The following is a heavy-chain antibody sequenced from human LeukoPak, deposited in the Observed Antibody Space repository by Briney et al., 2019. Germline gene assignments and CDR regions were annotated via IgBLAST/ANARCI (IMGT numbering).Heavy chain of an antibody. V-gene: IGHV3-9*03. CDR2: ISWNSGSI. D-gene: IGHD3-22*01. J-gene: IGHJ4*02. Sequence: PGRSLRLSCAASGFTFDDYAMHWVRQAPGKGLEWVSGISWNSGSIGYADSVKGRFTISRDNAKNSLYLQMNSLRAEDMALYYCAKDQGVDYYDSNAFDYWGQGTLVTVSS. CDR1: GFTFDDYA. CDR3: AKDQGVDYYDSNAFDY.